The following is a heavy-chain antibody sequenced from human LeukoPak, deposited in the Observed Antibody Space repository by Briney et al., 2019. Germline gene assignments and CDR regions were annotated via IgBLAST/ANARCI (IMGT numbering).Heavy chain of an antibody. CDR2: ISSSSSYI. J-gene: IGHJ4*02. CDR1: GFTFSSYS. Sequence: GGSLRLSCAASGFTFSSYSMNWVRQAPGKGLEWVSSISSSSSYIYYADSVKGRFTISRDNAKNSLYLQMNSLRAEDTAVYHCARGGGGYVGFDYLGQGTLVTVSS. V-gene: IGHV3-21*01. D-gene: IGHD5-12*01. CDR3: ARGGGGYVGFDY.